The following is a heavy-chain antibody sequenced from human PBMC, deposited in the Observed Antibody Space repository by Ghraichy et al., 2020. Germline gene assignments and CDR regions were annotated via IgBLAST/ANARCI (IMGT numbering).Heavy chain of an antibody. V-gene: IGHV1-69*13. CDR1: GGTFSSYA. J-gene: IGHJ3*02. CDR2: IIPIFGTA. Sequence: SVKVSCKASGGTFSSYAISWVRQAPGQGLEWMGGIIPIFGTANYAQKFQGRVTITADESTSTAYMELSSLRSEDTAVYYCARCGTQLEHWADAFDIWGQGTMVTVSS. CDR3: ARCGTQLEHWADAFDI. D-gene: IGHD1-1*01.